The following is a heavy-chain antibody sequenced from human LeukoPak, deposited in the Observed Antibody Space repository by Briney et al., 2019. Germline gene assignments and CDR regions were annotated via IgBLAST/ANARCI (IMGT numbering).Heavy chain of an antibody. CDR2: INPKSGGT. V-gene: IGHV1-2*02. Sequence: ASVKASCKASGYTFTGYYMHWVRQAPGQGLEWMGWINPKSGGTNYAQKFQGRVTMTRDTSISTAYMELSRLRSDDTAVYYCARDVGYCSGGSCQNWGQGTLVTVSS. CDR1: GYTFTGYY. CDR3: ARDVGYCSGGSCQN. J-gene: IGHJ4*02. D-gene: IGHD2-15*01.